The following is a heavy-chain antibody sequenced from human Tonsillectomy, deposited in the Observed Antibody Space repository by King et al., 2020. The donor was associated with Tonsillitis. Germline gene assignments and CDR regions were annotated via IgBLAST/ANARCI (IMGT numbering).Heavy chain of an antibody. CDR1: GGSISSSGYY. Sequence: VQLQESGPGLVKPSQTLSLTCTVSGGSISSSGYYWSWIRQHPGKGLEWIGYIYYSGSTYYNPSLKSRVTISVDTSKNQFSLRLSSVTAADTAVYYCAGVYYGSGSYHNNYFDYWGQGTLVTVSS. CDR2: IYYSGST. J-gene: IGHJ4*02. D-gene: IGHD3-10*01. V-gene: IGHV4-31*03. CDR3: AGVYYGSGSYHNNYFDY.